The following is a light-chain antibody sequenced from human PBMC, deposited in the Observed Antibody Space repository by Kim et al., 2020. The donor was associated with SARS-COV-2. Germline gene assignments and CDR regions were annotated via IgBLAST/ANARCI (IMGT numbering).Light chain of an antibody. Sequence: ALRQTDRLTRQGDGIRMKYTRWDKQRPGQSPLRVIYVNNNRPSGIPHQGSGASSGNTASLTSTGAQAEDEADYYCNSRDSSGNHWVLGGGTQLTVL. J-gene: IGLJ3*02. CDR1: GIRMKY. V-gene: IGLV3-19*01. CDR2: VNN. CDR3: NSRDSSGNHWV.